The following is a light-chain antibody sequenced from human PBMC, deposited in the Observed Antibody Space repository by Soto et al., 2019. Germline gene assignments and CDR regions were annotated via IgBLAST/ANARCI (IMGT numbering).Light chain of an antibody. V-gene: IGLV2-14*01. J-gene: IGLJ1*01. CDR1: SSDIGGKND. Sequence: QSVLTQPASVSGSPGQSITISCTGTSSDIGGKNDVSWYQQHPGKAPKLIIYDVTSRPSGVSNRFSGSKSGNTASLTISGLQADDEADYYCNSYTNLFTVRAVFGTGTKVTVL. CDR2: DVT. CDR3: NSYTNLFTVRAV.